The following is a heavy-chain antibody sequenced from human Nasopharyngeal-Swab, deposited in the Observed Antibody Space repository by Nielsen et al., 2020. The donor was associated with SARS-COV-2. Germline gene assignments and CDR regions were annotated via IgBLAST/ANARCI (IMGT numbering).Heavy chain of an antibody. J-gene: IGHJ6*02. Sequence: GGSLRLSCAASGFTFSDYYMSWIRQAPGKGLEWVSYISSSSSTRYYSDSVKGRFTISRDNAKNSLYLQMNSLRDEDTAVYYCARKMIYCSGGSCYGMDVWGQGTTVTVSS. CDR1: GFTFSDYY. CDR3: ARKMIYCSGGSCYGMDV. D-gene: IGHD2-15*01. CDR2: ISSSSSTR. V-gene: IGHV3-11*04.